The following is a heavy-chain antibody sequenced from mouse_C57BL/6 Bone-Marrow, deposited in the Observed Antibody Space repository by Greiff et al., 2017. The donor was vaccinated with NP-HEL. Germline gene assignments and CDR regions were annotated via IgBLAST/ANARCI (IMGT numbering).Heavy chain of an antibody. J-gene: IGHJ3*01. CDR2: IWSGGST. V-gene: IGHV2-2*01. Sequence: QVQLKESGPGLVQPSQSLSITCTVSGFSLTSYGVHWVRQSPGKGLEWLGVIWSGGSTAYNAAFISRLSISKDNSKSQVFFKMNSLQADDTAIYYCASPLYYPWGQGTLVTVSA. CDR3: ASPLYYP. D-gene: IGHD2-1*01. CDR1: GFSLTSYG.